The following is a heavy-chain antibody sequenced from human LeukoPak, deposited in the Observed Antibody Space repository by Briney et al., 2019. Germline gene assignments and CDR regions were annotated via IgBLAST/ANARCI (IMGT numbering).Heavy chain of an antibody. CDR1: GGSISSYY. V-gene: IGHV4-59*08. Sequence: SETLSLTCTVSGGSISSYYWSWIRQPPGKGLEWIGYIYYSGSTNYNPSLKSRVTISVDTSKNQFSLKLSSVTAADTAVYYCASFAMVRGPAFDIWGQGTMVTVSS. D-gene: IGHD3-10*01. CDR2: IYYSGST. J-gene: IGHJ3*02. CDR3: ASFAMVRGPAFDI.